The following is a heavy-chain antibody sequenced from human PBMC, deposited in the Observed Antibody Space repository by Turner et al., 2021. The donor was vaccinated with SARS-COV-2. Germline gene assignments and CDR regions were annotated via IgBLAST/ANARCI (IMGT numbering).Heavy chain of an antibody. CDR3: ASTVLLRGAFDM. Sequence: QLKEAGPGMVKPSETHSLNYTVPGSSISSSDYYWGWVRQPPGKGLEWMGSISYSESPFYKPSLKSRVTISVDTFKNQFSLKLSAVTAVYSGVYYCASTVLLRGAFDMWGQGTLVTVSS. D-gene: IGHD5-18*01. CDR2: ISYSESP. J-gene: IGHJ3*02. V-gene: IGHV4-39*01. CDR1: GSSISSSDYY.